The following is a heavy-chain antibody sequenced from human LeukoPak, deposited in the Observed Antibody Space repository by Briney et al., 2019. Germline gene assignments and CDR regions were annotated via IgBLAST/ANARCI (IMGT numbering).Heavy chain of an antibody. CDR1: GFTFSSYS. D-gene: IGHD2-21*02. CDR2: ISSSSSTI. CDR3: ARDYEGDTDVVTAPHYYYYYGMDV. J-gene: IGHJ6*02. Sequence: GGSLRLSCAASGFTFSSYSMNRVRQAPGKGLEWVSYISSSSSTIYYADSVKGRFTISRDNAKNSLYLQMNSLRAEDTAVYYCARDYEGDTDVVTAPHYYYYYGMDVWGQGTTVTVSS. V-gene: IGHV3-48*01.